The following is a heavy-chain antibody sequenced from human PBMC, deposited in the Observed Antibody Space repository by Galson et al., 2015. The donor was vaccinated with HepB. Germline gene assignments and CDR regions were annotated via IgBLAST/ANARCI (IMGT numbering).Heavy chain of an antibody. D-gene: IGHD4-11*01. CDR2: IWYDGSNK. CDR1: GFTFSSYG. CDR3: ARDYYLASYDYSNPPYFDP. V-gene: IGHV3-33*01. J-gene: IGHJ5*02. Sequence: SLRLSCAASGFTFSSYGMHWVRQAPGKGLEWVAVIWYDGSNKYYADSVKGRFTISRDNSKNTLYLQMNSLRAEDTAVYYCARDYYLASYDYSNPPYFDPWGQGTLVTVSS.